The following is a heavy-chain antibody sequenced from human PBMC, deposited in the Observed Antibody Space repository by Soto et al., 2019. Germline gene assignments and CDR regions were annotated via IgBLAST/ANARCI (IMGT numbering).Heavy chain of an antibody. J-gene: IGHJ5*02. CDR1: GGTFSTYT. Sequence: ASVKVSCKASGGTFSTYTITWVRQAPGQGLEWMGWISAYNGNTNYAQKLQGRVTMTTDTSTSTAYMELRSLRSDDTAVYYCARSIHYSNYVDDPWGQGTLVTVSS. CDR3: ARSIHYSNYVDDP. CDR2: ISAYNGNT. D-gene: IGHD4-4*01. V-gene: IGHV1-18*01.